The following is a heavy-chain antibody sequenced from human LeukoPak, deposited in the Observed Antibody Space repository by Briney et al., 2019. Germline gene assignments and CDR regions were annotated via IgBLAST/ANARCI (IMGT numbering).Heavy chain of an antibody. J-gene: IGHJ6*03. CDR2: IYHSGST. Sequence: SETLSLTCTVSGYSISSGYYWGWIRQPPGKGLEWIGSIYHSGSTYYNPSLKSRVTISVDTSKNQFSLKLSSVTAADTAVYYCARASGGNSPYYYYYYMDVWGKGTTVTVSS. CDR1: GYSISSGYY. D-gene: IGHD4-23*01. V-gene: IGHV4-38-2*02. CDR3: ARASGGNSPYYYYYYMDV.